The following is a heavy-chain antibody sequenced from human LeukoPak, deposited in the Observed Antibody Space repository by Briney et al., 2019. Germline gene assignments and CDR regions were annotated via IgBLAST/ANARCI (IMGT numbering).Heavy chain of an antibody. J-gene: IGHJ6*03. V-gene: IGHV3-30*02. CDR1: GFTFSSYG. CDR2: IRYDGSNK. CDR3: AKDREQLVPYYYYYMDV. D-gene: IGHD6-6*01. Sequence: GGSLRLSCAASGFTFSSYGMNWVRQAPGKGLEWVAFIRYDGSNKYYADSVKGRFTISRDNSKNTLYLQMNSLRAEDTAVYYCAKDREQLVPYYYYYMDVWGKGTTVTVSS.